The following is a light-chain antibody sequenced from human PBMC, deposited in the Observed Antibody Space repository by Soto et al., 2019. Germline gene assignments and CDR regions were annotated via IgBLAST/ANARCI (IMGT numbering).Light chain of an antibody. Sequence: QSALTQPASVSGSPGQSITISCTGTSSDVGGYNYVSWYQQHPGKAPKLMIYDVSNRPSGVSNRFSGSKSGNTASLTISGLQAEDEADYYCSSYTSSSTPCVFGTGTKVTVL. V-gene: IGLV2-14*01. CDR1: SSDVGGYNY. CDR2: DVS. CDR3: SSYTSSSTPCV. J-gene: IGLJ1*01.